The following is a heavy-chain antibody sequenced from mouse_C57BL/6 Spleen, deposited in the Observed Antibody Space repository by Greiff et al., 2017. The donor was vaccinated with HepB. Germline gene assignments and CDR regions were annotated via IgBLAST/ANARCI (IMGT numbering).Heavy chain of an antibody. V-gene: IGHV1-81*01. CDR3: APESGDGYYRDY. D-gene: IGHD2-3*01. J-gene: IGHJ2*01. Sequence: QVQLQQSGAELARPGASVKLSCKASGYTFTSYGISWVKQRTGQGLEWIGEIYPRSGNTYYNEKFKGKATLTADKSSSTAYMELRSLTSEDSAVYFCAPESGDGYYRDYWGQGTTLTVSS. CDR2: IYPRSGNT. CDR1: GYTFTSYG.